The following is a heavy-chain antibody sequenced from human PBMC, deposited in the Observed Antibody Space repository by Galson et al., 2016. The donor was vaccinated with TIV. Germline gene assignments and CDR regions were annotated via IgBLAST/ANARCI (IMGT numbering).Heavy chain of an antibody. CDR1: GFTFSSYD. J-gene: IGHJ2*01. Sequence: SLRLSCAASGFTFSSYDMHWVRQVTGKGLEWVSGIETIGDTFYPGSVKGRFTVSRENAKNSLYLQMNNVRAGDTAVYYCARGTFCGGDCSRRWYLDLWGRGILVTVSS. CDR2: IETIGDT. CDR3: ARGTFCGGDCSRRWYLDL. V-gene: IGHV3-13*01. D-gene: IGHD2-21*02.